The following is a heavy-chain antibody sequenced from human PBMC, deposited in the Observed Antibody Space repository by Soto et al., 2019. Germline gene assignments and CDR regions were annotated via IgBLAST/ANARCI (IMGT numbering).Heavy chain of an antibody. CDR2: ISYDGSNK. V-gene: IGHV3-30-3*01. J-gene: IGHJ6*02. CDR1: GFTFSSYA. Sequence: GGSLRLSCAASGFTFSSYAMHWVRQAPGKGLEWVAVISYDGSNKYYADSVKGRFTISRDNSKNTLYLQMNSLRAEDTAVYYCARVQAYCSGGSCSIPYYYYYGMDVWGQGTTVTVSS. CDR3: ARVQAYCSGGSCSIPYYYYYGMDV. D-gene: IGHD2-15*01.